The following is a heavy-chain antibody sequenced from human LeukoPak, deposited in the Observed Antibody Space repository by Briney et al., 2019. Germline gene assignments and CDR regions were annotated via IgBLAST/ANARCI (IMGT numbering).Heavy chain of an antibody. D-gene: IGHD5-12*01. CDR3: ARDPSVATNLDAFDI. CDR2: FYSGGDT. J-gene: IGHJ3*02. V-gene: IGHV3-53*01. Sequence: GGSLRLSCAVSGFTVSSNHMSWVRQAPGKGLEWVSVFYSGGDTHYADSVKGRFTISRDNSKNTLYLQMNSLRAEDTAVYYCARDPSVATNLDAFDIWGQGTMVTVSS. CDR1: GFTVSSNH.